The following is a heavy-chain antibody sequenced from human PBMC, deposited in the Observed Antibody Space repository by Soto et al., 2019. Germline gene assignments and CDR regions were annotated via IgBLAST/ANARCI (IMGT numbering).Heavy chain of an antibody. CDR2: IYYSGST. V-gene: IGHV4-61*01. D-gene: IGHD1-26*01. J-gene: IGHJ6*02. CDR3: ARFGGATDSYYAMDV. CDR1: GGSVSSGSYY. Sequence: PSETLSLTCTVSGGSVSSGSYYWSWIRQPPGKGLEWIGYIYYSGSTNYNPSPKSRVTISVDTSKNQFSLKLSSVTAADTAVYYCARFGGATDSYYAMDVWGQGTTVTVSS.